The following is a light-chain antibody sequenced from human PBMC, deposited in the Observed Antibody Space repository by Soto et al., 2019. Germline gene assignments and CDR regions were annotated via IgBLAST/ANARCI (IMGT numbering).Light chain of an antibody. Sequence: DIQMTQSPSSLSASVGDRVTITCRASQSISSNLNWYQQKPGEAPKLLIYVASSLQSGVPSRFSGRESGTDYTLTLSSLQPDDFGTYYCQQRYSTPYTFGQGTKLEIK. CDR3: QQRYSTPYT. V-gene: IGKV1-39*01. CDR1: QSISSN. J-gene: IGKJ2*01. CDR2: VAS.